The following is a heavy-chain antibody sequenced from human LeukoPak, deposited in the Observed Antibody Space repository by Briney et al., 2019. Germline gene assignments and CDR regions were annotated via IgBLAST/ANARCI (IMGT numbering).Heavy chain of an antibody. J-gene: IGHJ5*02. CDR2: ISSGGMWI. D-gene: IGHD1-26*01. CDR3: ARDAGGRTQREGWFDP. CDR1: GFTFSSYS. V-gene: IGHV3-21*01. Sequence: GGSLRLSCVASGFTFSSYSMNWVRQAPGKGLEWVSSISSGGMWIYYADSLKGRFTISRDNAKNSLYLQMKSLRVEDTAVYYCARDAGGRTQREGWFDPWGQGTLVTVSS.